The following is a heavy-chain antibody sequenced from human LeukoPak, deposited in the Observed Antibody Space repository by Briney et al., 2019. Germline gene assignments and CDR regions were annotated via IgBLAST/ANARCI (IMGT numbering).Heavy chain of an antibody. D-gene: IGHD3-22*01. CDR2: ISWNSGSI. CDR3: AKASYDSSGYYPFDY. V-gene: IGHV3-9*01. J-gene: IGHJ4*02. CDR1: GFTFDDYA. Sequence: GGSLRLSCAASGFTFDDYAMHWVRRAPGKGLEWVSGISWNSGSIGYADSVKGRFTISRDNAKNSLYLQMNSLRAEDTALYYCAKASYDSSGYYPFDYWGQGTLVTVSS.